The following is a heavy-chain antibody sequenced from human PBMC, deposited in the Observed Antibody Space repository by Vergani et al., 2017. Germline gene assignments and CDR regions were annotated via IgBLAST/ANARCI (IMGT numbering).Heavy chain of an antibody. J-gene: IGHJ3*01. Sequence: QVQLVQSGAELKKPGASVSVSCKGSSHTFQTYGISWVRQAPGKGLEWMAWIRPYTGHTIYAQKFQDRVTMTADTSTNTAYMELRSLRSDDTAVYFCARVAPSNSEVTPTAFDVWGLGTMVTVSS. CDR1: SHTFQTYG. CDR3: ARVAPSNSEVTPTAFDV. V-gene: IGHV1-18*01. D-gene: IGHD1-1*01. CDR2: IRPYTGHT.